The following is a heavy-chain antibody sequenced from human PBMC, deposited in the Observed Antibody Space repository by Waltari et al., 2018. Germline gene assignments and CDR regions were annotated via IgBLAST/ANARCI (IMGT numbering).Heavy chain of an antibody. D-gene: IGHD1-20*01. J-gene: IGHJ4*02. Sequence: EMQLVESGGGLVQPGGSMRLSCAASGFTFLTYEMNWVRQAPGKGLEWISYISSSGTSIYYADSVKGRFTISRDNAQDSLYLQMNSLRAEDTAVYYCARAAITGTGFDFWGQGSLVTVSS. CDR3: ARAAITGTGFDF. CDR2: ISSSGTSI. CDR1: GFTFLTYE. V-gene: IGHV3-48*03.